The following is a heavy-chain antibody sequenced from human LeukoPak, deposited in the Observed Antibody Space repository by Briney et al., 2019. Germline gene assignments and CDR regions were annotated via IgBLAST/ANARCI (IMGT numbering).Heavy chain of an antibody. CDR3: ARVRAGYCTSTSCYTGMDV. CDR1: GFTFSSYG. V-gene: IGHV3-30*03. J-gene: IGHJ6*02. D-gene: IGHD2-2*01. Sequence: GGSLRLSCAASGFTFSSYGMHWVRQAPGKGLEWVALILYDGSNEYYADSVRGRFTISRDNSKFTLYTQMNSLRAEDTAVYHCARVRAGYCTSTSCYTGMDVWGQGTTVTVSS. CDR2: ILYDGSNE.